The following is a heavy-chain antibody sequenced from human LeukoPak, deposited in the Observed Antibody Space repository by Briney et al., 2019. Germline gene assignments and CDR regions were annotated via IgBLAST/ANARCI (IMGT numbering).Heavy chain of an antibody. J-gene: IGHJ5*02. D-gene: IGHD3-9*01. CDR3: ARECSLDYDILTGYRGINWFDP. CDR1: GGSISSSSYY. V-gene: IGHV4-39*07. Sequence: SSETLSLTCTVSGGSISSSSYYWGWIRQPPGKGLEWIGSIYYSGSTYYNPSLKSRVTISVDTSKNQFSLKLSSVTAADTAVYYCARECSLDYDILTGYRGINWFDPWGQGTLVTVSS. CDR2: IYYSGST.